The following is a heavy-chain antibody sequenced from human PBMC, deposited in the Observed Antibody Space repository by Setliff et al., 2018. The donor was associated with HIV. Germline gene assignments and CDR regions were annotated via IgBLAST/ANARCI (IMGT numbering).Heavy chain of an antibody. J-gene: IGHJ3*02. V-gene: IGHV4-59*01. CDR1: GGFISNTY. CDR3: ARGQPQGGGTYWSAFDI. Sequence: SETLSLTCTVSGGFISNTYWSWIRQPPGKGLEWLGFVYYTGASDYNPSFTSRLTISLDTSRTHFSLKLTSVTAADTAVYYCARGQPQGGGTYWSAFDIWGRGTMVTVSS. CDR2: VYYTGAS. D-gene: IGHD1-26*01.